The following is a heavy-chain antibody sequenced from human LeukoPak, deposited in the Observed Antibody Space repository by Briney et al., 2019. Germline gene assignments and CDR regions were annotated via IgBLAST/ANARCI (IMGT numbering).Heavy chain of an antibody. V-gene: IGHV3-48*03. CDR1: GFTFSSFE. CDR2: ITRTGTTI. CDR3: ARGDFKAIDS. J-gene: IGHJ4*02. D-gene: IGHD2-21*01. Sequence: GGSLRLSCAASGFTFSSFEMLWVRQAPGKGLDWISYITRTGTTIYYAGSVKGRFTISRDNAKNSLYLQMSSLRAEDTALYFCARGDFKAIDSWGQGTLVTVSS.